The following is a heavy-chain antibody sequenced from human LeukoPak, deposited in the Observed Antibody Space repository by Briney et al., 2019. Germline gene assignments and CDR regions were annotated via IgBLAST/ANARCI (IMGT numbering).Heavy chain of an antibody. V-gene: IGHV4-34*01. CDR1: GGSFSGYY. D-gene: IGHD6-13*01. CDR2: INHSGST. Sequence: SETLSLTCAVYGGSFSGYYWSWIRQPPGKGLEWIGEINHSGSTNYNPSLKSRVTISVDTSKNQFSLKLSSVTAADTAVYHCARAAAAGGHYFDYWGQGTLVTVSS. CDR3: ARAAAAGGHYFDY. J-gene: IGHJ4*02.